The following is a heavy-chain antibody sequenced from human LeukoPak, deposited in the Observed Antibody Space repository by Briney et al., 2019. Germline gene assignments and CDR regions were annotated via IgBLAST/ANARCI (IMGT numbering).Heavy chain of an antibody. CDR3: ARSPTMTTVTGYFDY. CDR1: GYTFTSYG. J-gene: IGHJ4*02. V-gene: IGHV1-18*01. Sequence: ASVKVSCKASGYTFTSYGISWVRQAPGQGLEWMGWISAYNGNTNYAQKLQGRVTMTTDTSTSTAYMELRSLRSDDTAVYYCARSPTMTTVTGYFDYWGQGTLVTVSS. CDR2: ISAYNGNT. D-gene: IGHD4-11*01.